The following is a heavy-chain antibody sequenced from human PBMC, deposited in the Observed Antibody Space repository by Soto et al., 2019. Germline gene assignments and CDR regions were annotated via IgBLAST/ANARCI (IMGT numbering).Heavy chain of an antibody. Sequence: ASVKVSCTASGYTFTSYAMHWVRQAPGQRLEWMGWINAGNGNTKYSQKFQGRVTITRDTSASTAYMELSSLRSEDTAVYYCARELIPPSGYYYMDVWGKGTTVTVSS. CDR2: INAGNGNT. V-gene: IGHV1-3*01. J-gene: IGHJ6*03. D-gene: IGHD3-16*01. CDR1: GYTFTSYA. CDR3: ARELIPPSGYYYMDV.